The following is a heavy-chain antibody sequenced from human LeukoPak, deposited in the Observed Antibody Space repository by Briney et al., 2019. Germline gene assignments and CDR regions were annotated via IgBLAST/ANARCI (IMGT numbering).Heavy chain of an antibody. CDR2: IYYSGST. CDR1: GVSISSYY. J-gene: IGHJ4*02. V-gene: IGHV4-59*01. Sequence: PSETLSLTCTVSGVSISSYYWSWIRQPPGKGLEWIGYIYYSGSTNYNPSLKSRVTISVDTSNNQFSLKLSSVTAADTAVYYCARAADWVFDYWGQGTLVTVSS. CDR3: ARAADWVFDY. D-gene: IGHD3/OR15-3a*01.